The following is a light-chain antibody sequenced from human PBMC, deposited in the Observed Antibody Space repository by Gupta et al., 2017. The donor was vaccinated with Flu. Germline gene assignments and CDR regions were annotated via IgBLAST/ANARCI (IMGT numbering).Light chain of an antibody. CDR1: QSAFYGVNGKYY. CDR3: LQDGNAPYT. J-gene: IGKJ2*01. CDR2: WAS. V-gene: IGKV4-1*01. Sequence: VMTQSPDSLAVSLGERATINCKSSQSAFYGVNGKYYLAWYQQKPGQPPKLLSSWASTRESGVPDRFIGGGSGTDFTLTITGLQAEDVAVYYCLQDGNAPYTFGQGTKLEIK.